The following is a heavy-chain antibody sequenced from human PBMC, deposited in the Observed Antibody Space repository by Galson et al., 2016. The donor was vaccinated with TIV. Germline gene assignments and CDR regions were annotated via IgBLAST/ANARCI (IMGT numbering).Heavy chain of an antibody. CDR2: ILGTGDTT. CDR3: AKGDITKVRGGSYDF. Sequence: SLRLSCAASGFTFSNYAMTWVRQAPGKGLEWVSGILGTGDTTYYADSVKGRFTISRDNSKNTLYLQINSLRGDDTALYYCAKGDITKVRGGSYDFWGQGTLVTVSS. J-gene: IGHJ4*02. V-gene: IGHV3-23*01. D-gene: IGHD3-10*01. CDR1: GFTFSNYA.